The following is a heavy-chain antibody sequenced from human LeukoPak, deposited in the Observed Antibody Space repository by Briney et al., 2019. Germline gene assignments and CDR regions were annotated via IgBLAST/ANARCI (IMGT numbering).Heavy chain of an antibody. Sequence: PGGSLRLSCAASGFTFSTYALTWVRQAPGKGLEWVSVVYSGGSTYYADSVKGRFTISRDNSKNTLYLQMNSLRAEDTAVYYCARARFFDYWGQGTLVTVSS. D-gene: IGHD4-17*01. V-gene: IGHV3-53*01. CDR1: GFTFSTYA. CDR2: VYSGGST. CDR3: ARARFFDY. J-gene: IGHJ4*02.